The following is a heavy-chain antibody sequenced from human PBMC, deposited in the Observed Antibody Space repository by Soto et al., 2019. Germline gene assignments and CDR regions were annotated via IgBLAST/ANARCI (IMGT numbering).Heavy chain of an antibody. V-gene: IGHV3-33*03. CDR1: GFTFSSYV. CDR2: IWNEGTNK. J-gene: IGHJ4*02. D-gene: IGHD7-27*01. Sequence: PGGSLRLSCTASGFTFSSYVIHWVRQAPGKGLEWVSFIWNEGTNKYHADSVKGRFTVSRDNAKNTLYLQMSSLRAEDTAVYYCVKGRNWASGSDYRGQGTLVTVSS. CDR3: VKGRNWASGSDY.